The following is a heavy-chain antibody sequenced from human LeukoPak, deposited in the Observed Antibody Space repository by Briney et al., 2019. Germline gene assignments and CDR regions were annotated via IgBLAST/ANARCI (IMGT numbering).Heavy chain of an antibody. J-gene: IGHJ5*02. Sequence: PGGSLRLSCAGSGITFSSYWMSWVRQAPGKGLEWVAFIRYDGSNKYYADSVKGRFTISRDNSKNTLYLQMNSLRAEDTAVYYCAKDPYSGSPNWFDPWGQGTLVTVSS. D-gene: IGHD1-26*01. CDR2: IRYDGSNK. CDR1: GITFSSYW. CDR3: AKDPYSGSPNWFDP. V-gene: IGHV3-30*02.